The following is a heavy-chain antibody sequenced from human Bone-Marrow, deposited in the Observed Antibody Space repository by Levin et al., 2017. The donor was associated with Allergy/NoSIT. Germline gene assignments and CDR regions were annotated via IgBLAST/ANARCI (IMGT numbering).Heavy chain of an antibody. D-gene: IGHD2-21*01. Sequence: KSSETLSLTCTVSGGSISSYYWSWIRQPPGKGLEWIGYIYYSGSTNYNPSLKSRVTISVDTSKNQFSLKLSSVTAADTAVYYCARDRSYCGGDCRPGAFDIWGQGTMVTVSS. J-gene: IGHJ3*02. CDR3: ARDRSYCGGDCRPGAFDI. V-gene: IGHV4-59*01. CDR1: GGSISSYY. CDR2: IYYSGST.